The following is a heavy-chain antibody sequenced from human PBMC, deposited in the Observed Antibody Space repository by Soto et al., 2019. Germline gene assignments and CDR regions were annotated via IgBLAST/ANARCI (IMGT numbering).Heavy chain of an antibody. CDR1: GGSISSSSYY. D-gene: IGHD3-16*01. V-gene: IGHV4-39*07. CDR2: IYYSGST. Sequence: SETLSLTCTVSGGSISSSSYYWGWIRQPPGKGLEWIGSIYYSGSTYYNPSLKSRVTISVDTSKNQFSLKLSSVTAADTAVYYCARGERSSFDSSGQGTLVTVSS. J-gene: IGHJ4*02. CDR3: ARGERSSFDS.